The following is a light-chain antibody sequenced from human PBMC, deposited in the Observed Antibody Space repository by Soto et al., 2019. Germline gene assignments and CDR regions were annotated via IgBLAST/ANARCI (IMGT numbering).Light chain of an antibody. CDR1: QTITTW. Sequence: DIQMTQSPSTLSASVGDRVIITCRASQTITTWLSWYQQKPGKAPKLLIYDASSLESGVPSRFSGSGSGTGFTLTISRLQPDDFATYYCQQYRSYPRTFGQGTKVDIK. CDR3: QQYRSYPRT. V-gene: IGKV1-5*01. J-gene: IGKJ1*01. CDR2: DAS.